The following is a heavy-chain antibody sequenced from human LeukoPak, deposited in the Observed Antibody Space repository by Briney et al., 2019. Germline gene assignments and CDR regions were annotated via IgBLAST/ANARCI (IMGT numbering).Heavy chain of an antibody. CDR2: ISWNSGSI. J-gene: IGHJ4*02. D-gene: IGHD3-3*01. CDR3: AKGARPTYYDFWSGYLYYFDY. Sequence: GGSLRLSCAASGFTFSSYAMSWVRQAPGKGLEWVSGISWNSGSIGYADSVKGRFTISRDNAKNSLYLQMNSLRAEDTALYYCAKGARPTYYDFWSGYLYYFDYWGQGTLVTVSS. CDR1: GFTFSSYA. V-gene: IGHV3-9*01.